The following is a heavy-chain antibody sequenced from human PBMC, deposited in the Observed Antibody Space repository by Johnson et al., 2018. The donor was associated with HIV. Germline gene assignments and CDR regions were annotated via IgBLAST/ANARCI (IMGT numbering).Heavy chain of an antibody. CDR1: GFTFSSYG. Sequence: QVQLVESGGGVVQPGRSLRLSCAASGFTFSSYGMHLVRQAPGKGPEWVAVISFDGNNKYFADSVKGRFTISRDNSRYTLYLQMNSLRAEDTALYYCARELGYCSGGSCHDAFDIWGQGTMVTVSS. CDR2: ISFDGNNK. CDR3: ARELGYCSGGSCHDAFDI. J-gene: IGHJ3*02. V-gene: IGHV3-30*03. D-gene: IGHD2-15*01.